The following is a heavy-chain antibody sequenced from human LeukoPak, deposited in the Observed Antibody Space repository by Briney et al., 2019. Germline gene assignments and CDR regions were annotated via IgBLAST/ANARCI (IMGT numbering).Heavy chain of an antibody. V-gene: IGHV3-21*01. D-gene: IGHD6-19*01. CDR3: ARSKVAGTSDY. CDR2: ISTSSSYI. J-gene: IGHJ4*02. Sequence: PGGSLRLSCAASGFTFSSYNMNWVRQAPGKGLEWVSTISTSSSYIYYADSVKGRFTISRDNGKNSLYLQMSSLRAEDTAVYYCARSKVAGTSDYRGQGTLVAVSS. CDR1: GFTFSSYN.